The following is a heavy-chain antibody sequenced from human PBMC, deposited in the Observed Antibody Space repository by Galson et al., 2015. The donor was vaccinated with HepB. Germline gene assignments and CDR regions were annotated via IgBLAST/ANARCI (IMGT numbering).Heavy chain of an antibody. CDR2: VSSGSGAT. CDR3: ARDPVGDYDYVWGSPPHRLDN. J-gene: IGHJ3*01. V-gene: IGHV3-48*02. D-gene: IGHD3-16*01. Sequence: SLRLSCAASGFTFSNYIMNWVRQAPGKGLEWVSYVSSGSGATYYAESVRGRFIISRDNAKNSLYLQMNSLRDEDTAVYYCARDPVGDYDYVWGSPPHRLDNWGQGTMVTVSA. CDR1: GFTFSNYI.